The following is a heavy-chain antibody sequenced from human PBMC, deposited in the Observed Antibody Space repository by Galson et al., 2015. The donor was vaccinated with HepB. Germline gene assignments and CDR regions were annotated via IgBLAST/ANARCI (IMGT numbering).Heavy chain of an antibody. D-gene: IGHD3-10*01. CDR2: TYFRSKWYY. V-gene: IGHV6-1*01. CDR1: GDSVSTNNAA. CDR3: ARGRMLRGVMRYDAFDN. Sequence: CAISGDSVSTNNAAWNWFRQSPSRGLEWLGRTYFRSKWYYEYPPPVRSRVTINPDTSKNQFSLHLNSVTPEDTAVYYCARGRMLRGVMRYDAFDNWGQGTTVTVSS. J-gene: IGHJ3*02.